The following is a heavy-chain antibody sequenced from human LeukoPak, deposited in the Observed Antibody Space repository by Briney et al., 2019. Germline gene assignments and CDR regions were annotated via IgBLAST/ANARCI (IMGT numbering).Heavy chain of an antibody. D-gene: IGHD6-13*01. CDR3: AKDLAAAGTWDS. CDR2: INHSGST. V-gene: IGHV4-34*01. J-gene: IGHJ4*02. Sequence: SETLSLTCAVYGGSFSGYYWSWIRQPPGKGLEWIGEINHSGSTNYNPSLKSRVTISVDTSKNQFSLKLSSVTAADTAVYYCAKDLAAAGTWDSWGQGTLVTVSS. CDR1: GGSFSGYY.